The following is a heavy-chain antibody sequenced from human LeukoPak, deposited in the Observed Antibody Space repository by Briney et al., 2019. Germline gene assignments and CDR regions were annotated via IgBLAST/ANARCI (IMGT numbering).Heavy chain of an antibody. D-gene: IGHD3-22*01. CDR2: IYYSGST. Sequence: ASETLSLTCTVSGGSISSYYWSSIRQPPGKGLEWIGYIYYSGSTNYNPSLKSRVTISVDTSKNQFSLKLSSVTAADTAVYYCASWGMDYYDSSGYRWGQGTLVTVSS. J-gene: IGHJ4*02. V-gene: IGHV4-59*01. CDR1: GGSISSYY. CDR3: ASWGMDYYDSSGYR.